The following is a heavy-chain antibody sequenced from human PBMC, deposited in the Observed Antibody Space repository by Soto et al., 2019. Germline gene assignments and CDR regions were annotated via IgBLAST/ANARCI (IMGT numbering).Heavy chain of an antibody. CDR2: IYSGGST. CDR1: GFTVSSNY. Sequence: EVQLVESGGGLVQPGGSLRLSCAASGFTVSSNYMSWVRQAPGKGLEWVSVIYSGGSTYYADSVKGRFTISRHNSKNTRYLQMNSLRAEDTAVYYGACESSGWDRERDYWGQGTLVTVSS. J-gene: IGHJ4*02. CDR3: ACESSGWDRERDY. V-gene: IGHV3-53*04. D-gene: IGHD6-19*01.